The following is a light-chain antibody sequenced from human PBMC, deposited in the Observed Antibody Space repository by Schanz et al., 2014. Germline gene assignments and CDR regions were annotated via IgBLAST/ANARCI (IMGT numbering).Light chain of an antibody. J-gene: IGLJ2*01. CDR3: SSYTSSGTPGV. Sequence: QSALTQPASVSGSPGQSITISCTGTSSDIGGYDFVSWYQQHPGKVPKLMIYEVSKRPSGVPDRFSGSKSGNTASLTISGLQAGDEDEYYCSSYTSSGTPGVFGGGTKLTVL. V-gene: IGLV2-14*01. CDR2: EVS. CDR1: SSDIGGYDF.